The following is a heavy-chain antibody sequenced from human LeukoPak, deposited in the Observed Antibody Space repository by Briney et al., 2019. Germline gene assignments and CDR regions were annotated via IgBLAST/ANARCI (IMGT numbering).Heavy chain of an antibody. CDR1: GYTFTSYG. CDR2: ISAYNGNT. CDR3: AREYQLLGDYYYYYMDV. Sequence: ASVKVSCKASGYTFTSYGISWVRQAPGQGLEWMGWISAYNGNTNYAQKLQGRVTMTTDTPTSTAYMELRSLRSDDTAVYYCAREYQLLGDYYYYYMDVWGKGTTVTVSS. V-gene: IGHV1-18*01. J-gene: IGHJ6*03. D-gene: IGHD2-2*01.